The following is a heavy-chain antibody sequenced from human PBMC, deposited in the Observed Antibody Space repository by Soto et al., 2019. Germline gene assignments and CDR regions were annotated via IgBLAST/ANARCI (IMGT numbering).Heavy chain of an antibody. Sequence: QLQLQESGPGLVKTSETLSLTCTVSGGSISDDTYYWGWIRQPPGKGLEWIGSIYYSGTSSYNPSLKSRVTMSVDPSKKQLSLRLSSVTAADTAVYYCARLHCDSPNCVPLDPWGQGTLVIVSS. J-gene: IGHJ5*02. V-gene: IGHV4-39*01. CDR3: ARLHCDSPNCVPLDP. D-gene: IGHD2-2*01. CDR1: GGSISDDTYY. CDR2: IYYSGTS.